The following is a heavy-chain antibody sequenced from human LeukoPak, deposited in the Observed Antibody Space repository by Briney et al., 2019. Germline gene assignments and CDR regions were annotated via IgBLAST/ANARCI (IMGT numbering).Heavy chain of an antibody. CDR2: ISGSGGST. D-gene: IGHD4-17*01. CDR1: GFTFSSYG. J-gene: IGHJ4*02. Sequence: PGGTLRLSCAASGFTFSSYGMSWVRQAPGKGLEWVSAISGSGGSTYYADSVKGRFTIPRDNSKNTLYLQMNSLRAEDTAVYYCARDLVDYGDLFDYWGQGTLVTVSS. V-gene: IGHV3-23*01. CDR3: ARDLVDYGDLFDY.